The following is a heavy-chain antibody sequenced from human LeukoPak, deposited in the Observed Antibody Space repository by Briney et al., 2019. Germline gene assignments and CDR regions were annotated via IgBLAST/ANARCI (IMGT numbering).Heavy chain of an antibody. J-gene: IGHJ4*02. D-gene: IGHD2-2*01. CDR3: ARADIGYCSSSRCPNVDY. Sequence: GGSLRLSCVASGFTFSSFAMHWVRQAPGKGLEWVAVIAYDGSNKYHADSVKGRFIISRDNSKNTLYLQMNSLTTEDTAVYFCARADIGYCSSSRCPNVDYWGQGTLVTVSS. CDR1: GFTFSSFA. CDR2: IAYDGSNK. V-gene: IGHV3-30*03.